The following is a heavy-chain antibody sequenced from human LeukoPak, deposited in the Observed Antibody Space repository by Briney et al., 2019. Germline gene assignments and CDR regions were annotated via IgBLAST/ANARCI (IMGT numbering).Heavy chain of an antibody. CDR3: ARGKDDSTGHYDAFDI. J-gene: IGHJ3*02. V-gene: IGHV1-2*02. CDR2: INPKSGDT. CDR1: GYRFSDNY. Sequence: GASVKVPCKASGYRFSDNYVHWVRQAPGQGLEHMGWINPKSGDTHFSQRFKGRVTMTTDTFINTAYMEMRKLRSDDTAVYYCARGKDDSTGHYDAFDIWGHGTMVTVSS. D-gene: IGHD3-22*01.